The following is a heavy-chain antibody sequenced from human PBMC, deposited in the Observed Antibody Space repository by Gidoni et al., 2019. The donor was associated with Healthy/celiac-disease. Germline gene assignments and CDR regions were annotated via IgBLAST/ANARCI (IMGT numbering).Heavy chain of an antibody. CDR1: GVTCGDYA. Sequence: EVQLVEAGGGVVQPGRSLRLYCTASGVTCGDYAMSWFRHAPGKGLEWVGFIRSKAYGGTTESAASVKGRFTISRDDSKSIASLPMNSLKTEDTAVYYCTRENSYGYPFDYWGQGTLVTVSS. V-gene: IGHV3-49*03. CDR2: IRSKAYGGTT. D-gene: IGHD5-18*01. CDR3: TRENSYGYPFDY. J-gene: IGHJ4*02.